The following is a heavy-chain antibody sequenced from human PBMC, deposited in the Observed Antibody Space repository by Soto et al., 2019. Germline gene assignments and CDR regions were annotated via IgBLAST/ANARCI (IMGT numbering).Heavy chain of an antibody. CDR2: IYHSGST. CDR1: GYSISSGYY. D-gene: IGHD3-10*01. Sequence: SETLSLTCAVSGYSISSGYYWGWIRQPPGKGLEWIGSIYHSGSTYNNPSLKSRVTISVDTSKNQFPLKLSSVTAADTAVYYCARVGGYGMDVWGQGTTVTVYS. V-gene: IGHV4-38-2*01. CDR3: ARVGGYGMDV. J-gene: IGHJ6*02.